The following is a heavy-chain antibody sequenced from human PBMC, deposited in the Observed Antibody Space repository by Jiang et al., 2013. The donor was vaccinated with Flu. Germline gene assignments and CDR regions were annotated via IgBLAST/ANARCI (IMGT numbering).Heavy chain of an antibody. CDR3: ARDPSGDGSDYSFDY. CDR2: INPNSGGT. Sequence: VQLVESGAEVKKPGASVKVSCKASGYTFTEYYLHWVRQAPGQGLEWMGWINPNSGGTNYAQKFQGRVTMTRDTSIITAYMDLSRLRSDDTAVYYCARDPSGDGSDYSFDYWGQGTLVTVSS. CDR1: GYTFTEYY. V-gene: IGHV1-2*02. J-gene: IGHJ4*02. D-gene: IGHD2-21*01.